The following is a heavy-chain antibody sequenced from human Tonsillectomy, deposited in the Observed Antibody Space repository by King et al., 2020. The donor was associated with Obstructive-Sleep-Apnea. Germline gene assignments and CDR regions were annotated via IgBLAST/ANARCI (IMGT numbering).Heavy chain of an antibody. J-gene: IGHJ6*02. V-gene: IGHV4-34*01. CDR3: ARGDVGATTGYYYYDMDV. CDR1: GGSFSGYY. D-gene: IGHD1-26*01. CDR2: INHSGST. Sequence: VQLQQWGAGLLKPSETLSLTCAVYGGSFSGYYWSWIRQPPGKGLEWIGEINHSGSTNYNPSLKSRVTISVDTSKNQFSLKLSSVTAADTAVYYCARGDVGATTGYYYYDMDVWGQGTTVTVSS.